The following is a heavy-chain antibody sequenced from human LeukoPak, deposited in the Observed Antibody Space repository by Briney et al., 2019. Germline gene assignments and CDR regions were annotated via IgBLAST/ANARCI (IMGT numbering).Heavy chain of an antibody. D-gene: IGHD3-10*01. V-gene: IGHV1-18*01. CDR1: GYTFTSYV. Sequence: ASVKVSCKASGYTFTSYVISWVRQPPGQGLEWMGWISAYNGNTNYAQKLQGRVTMTTDTSKSTAYMELRSLRSDDTAVYYCARDLSFMVRGVLYFGYWGQGTLVTVSS. CDR2: ISAYNGNT. CDR3: ARDLSFMVRGVLYFGY. J-gene: IGHJ4*02.